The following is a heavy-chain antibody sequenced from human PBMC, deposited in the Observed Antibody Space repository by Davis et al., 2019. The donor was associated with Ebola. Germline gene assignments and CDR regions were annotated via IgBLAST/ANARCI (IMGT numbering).Heavy chain of an antibody. CDR3: AKGRKVVVLPTARFDP. D-gene: IGHD2-2*01. CDR2: INPSGGST. V-gene: IGHV1-46*01. J-gene: IGHJ5*02. Sequence: ASVKVSCKASGYTFTSDYVHWVRQAPGQGLEWMGIINPSGGSTGYAQKFQGRITMTRDTSTSTVYMELSRLRSEDTAMYYCAKGRKVVVLPTARFDPWGQGTLVTVSS. CDR1: GYTFTSDY.